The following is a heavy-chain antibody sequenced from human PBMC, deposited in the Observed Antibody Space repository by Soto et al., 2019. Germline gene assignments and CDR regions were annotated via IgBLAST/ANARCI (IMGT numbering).Heavy chain of an antibody. CDR1: GFIFDNYA. D-gene: IGHD3-22*01. V-gene: IGHV3-23*01. J-gene: IGHJ4*02. CDR3: AKGRYFDSSGGCANN. CDR2: ISGSGHAT. Sequence: EVKLLESGGGLVPPGASARLSCLTSGFIFDNYAMSWVRQSPGRRLEWVAAISGSGHATYYTQSVQGRFIISRDKSKKTVFLQMNNLRAEDTAVYYCAKGRYFDSSGGCANNWGRGTLVTVSS.